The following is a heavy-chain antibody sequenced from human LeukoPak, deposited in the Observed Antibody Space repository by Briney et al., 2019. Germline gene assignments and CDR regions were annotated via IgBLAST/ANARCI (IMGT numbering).Heavy chain of an antibody. J-gene: IGHJ4*02. CDR3: ARLSTRLLDH. D-gene: IGHD3-3*01. Sequence: GESLKISCKGSRNTFTNYWIGWVRQLPGRGLEWMGIIFPGDSEARYSPSFQGQVTMSVDKSTSTAYLQWASLKASDTAIYFCARLSTRLLDHWGQGTRVTVSS. V-gene: IGHV5-51*01. CDR2: IFPGDSEA. CDR1: RNTFTNYW.